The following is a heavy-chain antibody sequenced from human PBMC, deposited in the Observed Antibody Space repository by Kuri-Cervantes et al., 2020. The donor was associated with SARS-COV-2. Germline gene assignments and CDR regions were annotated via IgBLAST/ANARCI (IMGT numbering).Heavy chain of an antibody. CDR3: ARGGSSSPGDY. D-gene: IGHD6-6*01. CDR2: ISGSGGST. CDR1: GFTFSSYA. V-gene: IGHV3-23*01. Sequence: GESLKISCAASGFTFSSYAMSWVRQAPGKGLEWVSAISGSGGSTYYADSVKGRFTISRDNAKNSLYLQMNSLRAEDTAVYYCARGGSSSPGDYWGQGTLVTVSS. J-gene: IGHJ4*02.